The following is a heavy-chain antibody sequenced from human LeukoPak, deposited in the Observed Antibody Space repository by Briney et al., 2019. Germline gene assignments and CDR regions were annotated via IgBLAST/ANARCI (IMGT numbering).Heavy chain of an antibody. V-gene: IGHV4-39*01. J-gene: IGHJ5*02. CDR2: IYYSGST. Sequence: SETLSLTCTVSGGSISSSSYYWGWIRQPPGKGLEWIGSIYYSGSTYYNPSRKRRVTISVETSKNQFSPKLRSVTAADTAVYYCARRIIGSLSPINWFDPWGQGTLVTVSS. CDR3: ARRIIGSLSPINWFDP. CDR1: GGSISSSSYY. D-gene: IGHD1-26*01.